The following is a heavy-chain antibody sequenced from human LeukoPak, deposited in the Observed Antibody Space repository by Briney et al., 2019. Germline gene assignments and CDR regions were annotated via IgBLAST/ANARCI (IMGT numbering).Heavy chain of an antibody. CDR2: INEDGSAK. CDR3: TRSRRDGNDY. Sequence: GGSLRLSCAASGFTFSSSWMSWVRQAPGKGLEWVANINEDGSAKYYVDSVKGRFTISRDNAKKSLDLQVNSLRAEDTAVYYCTRSRRDGNDYWGQGTLVTVSS. J-gene: IGHJ4*02. CDR1: GFTFSSSW. V-gene: IGHV3-7*01. D-gene: IGHD5-24*01.